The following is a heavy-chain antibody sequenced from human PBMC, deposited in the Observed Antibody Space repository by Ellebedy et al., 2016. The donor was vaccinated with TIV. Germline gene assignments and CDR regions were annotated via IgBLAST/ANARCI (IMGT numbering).Heavy chain of an antibody. CDR1: GGSISSSNW. V-gene: IGHV4-4*02. Sequence: GSLRLSXAVSGGSISSSNWWSWVRQPPGKGLEWIGEIYHSGSTNYNPSLKSRVTISVDKSKNQFSLKLSSVTAADTAVYYCATYLGYCSSTSCYGPAWGQGTLVTVSS. D-gene: IGHD2-2*01. CDR3: ATYLGYCSSTSCYGPA. J-gene: IGHJ5*02. CDR2: IYHSGST.